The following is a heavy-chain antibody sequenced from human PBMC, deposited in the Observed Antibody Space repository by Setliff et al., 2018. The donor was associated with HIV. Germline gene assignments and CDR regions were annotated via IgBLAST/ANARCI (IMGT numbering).Heavy chain of an antibody. V-gene: IGHV4-59*01. D-gene: IGHD5-18*01. CDR1: GASISSYY. CDR3: ARGAYRDGYDY. Sequence: SETLSLTCSVSGASISSYYWSWIRQPPGKGLEWIGYVDYDGRTDYNPSLKSRVTISLDTSKNQVSLKLSSVAAADTAVYHCARGAYRDGYDYWGQGTLVTVSS. J-gene: IGHJ4*02. CDR2: VDYDGRT.